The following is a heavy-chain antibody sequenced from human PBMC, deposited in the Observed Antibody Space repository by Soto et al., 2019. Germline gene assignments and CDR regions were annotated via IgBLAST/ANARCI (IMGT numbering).Heavy chain of an antibody. J-gene: IGHJ4*02. CDR3: ARVRGWYGSGSLSIIFDS. V-gene: IGHV4-61*01. CDR1: GGSVSSGSYY. D-gene: IGHD3-10*01. CDR2: VYYTGGR. Sequence: QVQLHESGPGLVKPSETLSLTCSVSGGSVSSGSYYWSWIRQPPGKGLEWIGNVYYTGGRHSHPSLESRVSMSVDRARNQFSLSLTSVTAADAATYFCARVRGWYGSGSLSIIFDSWGRGVQVVVSS.